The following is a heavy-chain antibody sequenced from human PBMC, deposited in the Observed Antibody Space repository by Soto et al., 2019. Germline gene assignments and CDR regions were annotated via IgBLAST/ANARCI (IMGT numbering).Heavy chain of an antibody. Sequence: SETLSLTCAVYGGSLSDDYWNWLRQPPGKGLEWIGEINHRGTTSYNPSLKSRVDISVDTAMTQFSLKLRSVTAADTAIYYCARYSWNPGAFDPWGPGTQVTVS. V-gene: IGHV4-34*01. CDR1: GGSLSDDY. CDR2: INHRGTT. CDR3: ARYSWNPGAFDP. D-gene: IGHD1-1*01. J-gene: IGHJ5*02.